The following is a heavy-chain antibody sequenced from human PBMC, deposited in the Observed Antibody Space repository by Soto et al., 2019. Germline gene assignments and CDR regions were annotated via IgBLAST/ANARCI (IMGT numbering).Heavy chain of an antibody. CDR3: ARVWGSSSPIFDY. J-gene: IGHJ4*02. Sequence: SETLSLTCTVSGGSISSGGYYWSWIRQHPGKGLEWIGYIYYSGSTYYNPSLKSRVTISVDTSKNQFSLKLSSVTAADTAVYYCARVWGSSSPIFDYWGQGTLVTVSS. D-gene: IGHD6-6*01. V-gene: IGHV4-31*03. CDR1: GGSISSGGYY. CDR2: IYYSGST.